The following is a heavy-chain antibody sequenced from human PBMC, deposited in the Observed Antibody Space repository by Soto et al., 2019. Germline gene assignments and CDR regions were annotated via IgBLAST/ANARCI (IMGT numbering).Heavy chain of an antibody. J-gene: IGHJ4*02. Sequence: PGGSLRLSCAASGVTFSSYAMSWVRQAPGKGLEWVSVISSSGGSTYYADSVKGRFTISRDTSKTTLYLQMNSLRAEDTAIYYCAALSGYIYGYFVYWGQGTLVTVSS. CDR3: AALSGYIYGYFVY. D-gene: IGHD5-18*01. CDR1: GVTFSSYA. V-gene: IGHV3-23*01. CDR2: ISSSGGST.